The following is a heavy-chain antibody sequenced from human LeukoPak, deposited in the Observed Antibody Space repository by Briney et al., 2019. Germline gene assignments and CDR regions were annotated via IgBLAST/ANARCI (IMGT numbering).Heavy chain of an antibody. CDR1: GYTFTGYY. J-gene: IGHJ4*02. Sequence: ASVKVSCKASGYTFTGYYMHWVRQAPGQGLEWMGWINPNSGGTNYAQKFQGRVTMTRDTSISTAYMELSRLRSDDTAVYYCARGPSSWYYYDSSGYYPPYFDYWGQGTLVTVSS. V-gene: IGHV1-2*02. CDR3: ARGPSSWYYYDSSGYYPPYFDY. D-gene: IGHD3-22*01. CDR2: INPNSGGT.